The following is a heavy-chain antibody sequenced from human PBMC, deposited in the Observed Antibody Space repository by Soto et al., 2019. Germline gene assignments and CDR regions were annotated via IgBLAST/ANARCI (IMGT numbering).Heavy chain of an antibody. CDR1: GFTFSSYG. D-gene: IGHD6-13*01. Sequence: QVQLVESGGGVVQPGRSLRLSCAASGFTFSSYGMHWVRQAPGKGLEWVAVIWDDGSNKYYADSVKGRFTISRDNSKNTLYLQMNRLRAEDTAVYYCARDPCQQLDEPYYYGMDVWGQGTTVTVSS. CDR3: ARDPCQQLDEPYYYGMDV. J-gene: IGHJ6*02. CDR2: IWDDGSNK. V-gene: IGHV3-33*01.